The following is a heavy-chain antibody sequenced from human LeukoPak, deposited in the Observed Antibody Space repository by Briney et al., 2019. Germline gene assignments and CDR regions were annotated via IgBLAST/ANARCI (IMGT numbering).Heavy chain of an antibody. CDR3: ATKVMSGSYWGAFDI. D-gene: IGHD1-26*01. J-gene: IGHJ3*02. CDR2: IDTSGNT. CDR1: GGSISSFY. Sequence: SATLSLTCTVSGGSISSFYWSWIRQPAGKGLEWIGRIDTSGNTNYNPSLKSRVTVSVDRSKNQFSLKLSSVTVADTAVYYCATKVMSGSYWGAFDIWGQGTLVTVSS. V-gene: IGHV4-4*07.